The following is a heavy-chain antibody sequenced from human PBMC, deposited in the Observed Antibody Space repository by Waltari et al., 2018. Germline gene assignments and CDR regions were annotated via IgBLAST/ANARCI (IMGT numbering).Heavy chain of an antibody. CDR1: DYSIRSGYF. J-gene: IGHJ6*01. Sequence: VHLQESGPGLVKPSETLSLTCGVSDYSIRSGYFWGWFRQPPGKGLEWIGSWYRSGSTYYNPSLQSRVTISADTSKNQFSLNLTSVTAADTAVYYCARVSSSWYLGDYFYYGVDVWGQGATVTVSS. D-gene: IGHD6-13*01. CDR2: WYRSGST. CDR3: ARVSSSWYLGDYFYYGVDV. V-gene: IGHV4-38-2*01.